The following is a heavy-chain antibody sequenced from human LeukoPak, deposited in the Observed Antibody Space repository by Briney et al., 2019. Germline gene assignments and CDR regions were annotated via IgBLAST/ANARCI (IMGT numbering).Heavy chain of an antibody. CDR1: GYTFTSYD. D-gene: IGHD5-12*01. V-gene: IGHV1-8*01. CDR3: AKSGVATIEFDY. Sequence: GASAKVSCKASGYTFTSYDINWVRQATGQGLEWMGWMNPNSGNTGYAQKFQGRVTMTRNTSISTAYMELSSLRSEDTAVYYCAKSGVATIEFDYWGQGTLVTVSS. J-gene: IGHJ4*02. CDR2: MNPNSGNT.